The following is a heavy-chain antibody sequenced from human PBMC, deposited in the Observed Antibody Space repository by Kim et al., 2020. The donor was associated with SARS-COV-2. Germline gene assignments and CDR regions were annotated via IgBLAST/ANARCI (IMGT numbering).Heavy chain of an antibody. CDR1: GFTFSSYA. CDR2: ISYDGSNK. D-gene: IGHD3-22*01. V-gene: IGHV3-30-3*01. Sequence: GGSLRLSCAASGFTFSSYAMHWVRQAPGKGLEWVAVISYDGSNKYYADSVKGRFTISRDNSKNTLYLQMNSLRAEDTAVYYCARDFWGDSSGYYPHYWGQGTLVTVSS. CDR3: ARDFWGDSSGYYPHY. J-gene: IGHJ4*02.